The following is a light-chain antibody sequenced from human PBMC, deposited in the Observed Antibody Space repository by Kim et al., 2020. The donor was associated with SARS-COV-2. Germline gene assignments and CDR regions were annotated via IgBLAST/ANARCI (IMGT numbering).Light chain of an antibody. CDR3: TSYSSRSTFL. CDR1: SSDVGDYNR. Sequence: GPSVAITCTGTSSDVGDYNRVSWYQQPPGAAPKLIIYEVNNRPPGVPDRFSGSKSGNTASLTISGLQAEDEANYYCTSYSSRSTFLFGGGTQLTVL. J-gene: IGLJ2*01. CDR2: EVN. V-gene: IGLV2-18*02.